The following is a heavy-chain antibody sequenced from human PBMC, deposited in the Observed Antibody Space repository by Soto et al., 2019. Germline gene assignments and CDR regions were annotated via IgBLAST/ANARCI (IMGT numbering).Heavy chain of an antibody. CDR2: IYYSGST. D-gene: IGHD5-18*01. CDR3: ARLVWSYGTWFDP. J-gene: IGHJ5*02. V-gene: IGHV4-39*07. CDR1: GGSISSSSYY. Sequence: SETLSLTCTVSGGSISSSSYYWGWIRQPPGKGLEWIGSIYYSGSTYYNPSLKSRVTISVDTSKNQFSLKLSSVTAADTAVYYCARLVWSYGTWFDPWGQGTLVTVSS.